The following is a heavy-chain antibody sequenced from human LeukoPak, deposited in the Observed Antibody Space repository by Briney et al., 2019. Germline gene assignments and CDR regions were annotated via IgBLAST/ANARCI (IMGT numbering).Heavy chain of an antibody. CDR2: IYTSGST. D-gene: IGHD2-2*01. V-gene: IGHV4-4*07. Sequence: SETLSLTCTVSGGSISSYYWSWIRQPAGKGLEWIGRIYTSGSTNYNPSLKSRVTTSVDTSKNQFSLKLSSVTAADTAVYYCARDQAKGYCSSTSCYPSLGFDYWGQGTLVTVSS. CDR3: ARDQAKGYCSSTSCYPSLGFDY. J-gene: IGHJ4*02. CDR1: GGSISSYY.